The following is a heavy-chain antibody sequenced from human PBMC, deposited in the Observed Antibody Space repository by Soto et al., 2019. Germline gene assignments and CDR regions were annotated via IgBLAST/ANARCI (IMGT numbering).Heavy chain of an antibody. J-gene: IGHJ6*02. Sequence: GGSLRLSSSASGFTFSSYAMHWVRQAPGKGLEWVSDIIDSGGSTYYADSVKGRFTISRDNSKSTLYLQMNSLRAEDTALYYCAKGGSYYYYYGVDVWGQGTTVTVSS. CDR3: AKGGSYYYYYGVDV. CDR1: GFTFSSYA. V-gene: IGHV3-23*01. CDR2: IIDSGGST.